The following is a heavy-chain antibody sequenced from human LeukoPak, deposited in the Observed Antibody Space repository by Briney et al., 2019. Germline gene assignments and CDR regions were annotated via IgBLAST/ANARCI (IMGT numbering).Heavy chain of an antibody. CDR2: INYSGGST. CDR3: AKDQIVVTAIWGGDY. D-gene: IGHD2-21*02. V-gene: IGHV3-23*01. Sequence: PGGSLRLSCAASGFTFNNYAMSWVRQAPGKGLEWVAAINYSGGSTYYADSVKGRFTISRDNSKNTLYLQMNSLRAGDTAVYYCAKDQIVVTAIWGGDYWGQGTLVTVSS. J-gene: IGHJ4*02. CDR1: GFTFNNYA.